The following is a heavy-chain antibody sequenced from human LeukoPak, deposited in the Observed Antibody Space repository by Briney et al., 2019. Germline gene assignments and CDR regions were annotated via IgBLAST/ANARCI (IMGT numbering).Heavy chain of an antibody. CDR1: GYTFTGYY. V-gene: IGHV1-2*02. J-gene: IGHJ4*02. D-gene: IGHD3-10*01. CDR2: INPNSGGT. CDR3: ARDLKTMVRGVIDY. Sequence: ASVKVSCKASGYTFTGYYMHWVRQAPGQGLEWMGWINPNSGGTNYAQKFQGRVTMTRDTSISTAYMELSRLRSDDTAVYYCARDLKTMVRGVIDYWGQGTLVTVSS.